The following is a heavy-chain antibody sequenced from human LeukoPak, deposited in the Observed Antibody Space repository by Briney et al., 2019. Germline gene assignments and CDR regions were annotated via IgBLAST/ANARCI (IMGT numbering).Heavy chain of an antibody. CDR1: GYTFTGYY. CDR2: INPNSGGT. D-gene: IGHD3-22*01. CDR3: ARAGSYYDTSPPWFDP. V-gene: IGHV1-2*02. Sequence: ASVKVSCKASGYTFTGYYMHWVRQAPGQGLEWMGWINPNSGGTNYAQKFQGRVTMTRDTSISTAYMELSRLRSDDTAVYYCARAGSYYDTSPPWFDPWGQGTLVTVSS. J-gene: IGHJ5*02.